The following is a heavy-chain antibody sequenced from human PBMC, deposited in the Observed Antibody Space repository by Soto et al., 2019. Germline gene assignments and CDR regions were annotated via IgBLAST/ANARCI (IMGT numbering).Heavy chain of an antibody. V-gene: IGHV4-59*08. CDR3: ARRRTTLSSFDP. J-gene: IGHJ5*02. CDR2: VFYGGTT. Sequence: PSDTLSLTCTVSGASIGTFSWSWIRQPPGKGLEYIGSVFYGGTTDYNPSLKSRVTMSVDSSKNQFSLKLSSVTAADTAVYYCARRRTTLSSFDPWGQGTLVNVSS. CDR1: GASIGTFS. D-gene: IGHD4-17*01.